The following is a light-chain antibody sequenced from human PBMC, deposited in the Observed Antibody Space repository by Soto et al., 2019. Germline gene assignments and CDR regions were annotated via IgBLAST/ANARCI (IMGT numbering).Light chain of an antibody. V-gene: IGLV2-14*01. CDR1: SSDVGGYNY. J-gene: IGLJ1*01. CDR2: EVS. CDR3: SSYTSSSPYV. Sequence: QSALTQPASVSGSPGQSITTSCTGTSSDVGGYNYVSWYQQHPGKAPKLMIYEVSNRPSGVSNRFSGSKSGNTASLTISGLQAEDEADYYCSSYTSSSPYVFGTATKLTVL.